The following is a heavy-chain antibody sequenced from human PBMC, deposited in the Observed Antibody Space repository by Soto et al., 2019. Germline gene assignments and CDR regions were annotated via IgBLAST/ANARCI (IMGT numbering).Heavy chain of an antibody. V-gene: IGHV4-34*01. CDR2: IDHIGST. J-gene: IGHJ4*02. CDR1: GGSFSSHH. CDR3: ARRESISSVLTFGGVILY. Sequence: SETLSLTCAVYGGSFSSHHWTWIRQPPGKGLEWIGEIDHIGSTTYKPSLESRVTISVDTSKNQFSLKVNSVTAADTAVYYCARRESISSVLTFGGVILYWGPGTQGTGS. D-gene: IGHD3-16*01.